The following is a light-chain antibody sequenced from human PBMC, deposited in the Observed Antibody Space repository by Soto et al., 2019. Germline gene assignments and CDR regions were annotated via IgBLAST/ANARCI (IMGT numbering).Light chain of an antibody. J-gene: IGLJ1*01. CDR1: SSDVGGYNY. CDR3: NSYTSSSTYV. CDR2: DVS. Sequence: QSVLTQPASVSGSPGQSITISCTGTSSDVGGYNYVSWYQQHPGKAPKLVIYDVSNRHSGVSNRFSGSKSGNTASLTISGLQAEDEADYYCNSYTSSSTYVFGTGTKLTVL. V-gene: IGLV2-14*01.